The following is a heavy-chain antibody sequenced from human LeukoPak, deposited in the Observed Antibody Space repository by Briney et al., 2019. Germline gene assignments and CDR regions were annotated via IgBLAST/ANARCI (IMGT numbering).Heavy chain of an antibody. Sequence: GGSLRLSCAASGFTVSSNYMSWVRQAPGKGLEWVSVIYSGGSTYYADSVKGRFTISGDSSKNTLYLQMNTLRAEDTAVYYCAREYSRADAFDIWGQGTLVTVSS. CDR2: IYSGGST. D-gene: IGHD2-15*01. CDR1: GFTVSSNY. V-gene: IGHV3-53*01. J-gene: IGHJ3*02. CDR3: AREYSRADAFDI.